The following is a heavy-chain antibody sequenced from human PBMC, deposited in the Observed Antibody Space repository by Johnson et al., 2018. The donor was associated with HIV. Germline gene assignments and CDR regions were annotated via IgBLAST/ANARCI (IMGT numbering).Heavy chain of an antibody. V-gene: IGHV3-30-3*01. J-gene: IGHJ3*01. D-gene: IGHD1-14*01. CDR3: AKEMYYFKSGNHFDAFHV. CDR1: GFTFSSYA. CDR2: ISYDGSNK. Sequence: QMLLVESGGGVVQPGRSLRLSCAASGFTFSSYAMHWVRQAPGKGLEWVAVISYDGSNKYYADSVKGRFTISRDNSKNTLSLQINTLRAEDTAVYYCAKEMYYFKSGNHFDAFHVWGQGTLVTVSS.